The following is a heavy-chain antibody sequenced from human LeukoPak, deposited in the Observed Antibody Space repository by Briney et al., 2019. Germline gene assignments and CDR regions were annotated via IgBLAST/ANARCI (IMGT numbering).Heavy chain of an antibody. D-gene: IGHD3-3*01. Sequence: GGSLRLSCAASGFTFSSYAMYWVRQAPGEGLEWVATISYDGSNQNSTDSVKGRFSISRDNSENTLYLQMNALRPDDTAVYYCATEGVALAYWGQGTLVTVSS. CDR3: ATEGVALAY. CDR1: GFTFSSYA. V-gene: IGHV3-30*10. CDR2: ISYDGSNQ. J-gene: IGHJ4*02.